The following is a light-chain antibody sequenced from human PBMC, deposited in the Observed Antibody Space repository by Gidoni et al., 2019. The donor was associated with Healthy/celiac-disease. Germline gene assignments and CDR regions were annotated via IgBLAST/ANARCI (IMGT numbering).Light chain of an antibody. V-gene: IGKV3-11*01. J-gene: IGKJ3*01. Sequence: EIVLTQSQATLSLSPGERAPLSCRASQSVSSYLAWYQQKPGQAPRLLIYDASNRSTGIPAPFIGSGAVTDFTLTISSLEPEDFAVYYCQQRSYWPPIFTFGPXTKVDIK. CDR2: DAS. CDR1: QSVSSY. CDR3: QQRSYWPPIFT.